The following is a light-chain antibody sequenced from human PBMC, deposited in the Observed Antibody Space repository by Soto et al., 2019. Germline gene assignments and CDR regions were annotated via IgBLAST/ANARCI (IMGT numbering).Light chain of an antibody. J-gene: IGLJ2*01. CDR1: SSDVGGYNY. V-gene: IGLV2-14*01. Sequence: QSVLTQPAAVSGCPGQSITISCTGTSSDVGGYNYVSWYQQHPGKAPKLMIYEVSNRPSGISNRFSGSKSGNTASLTISGLQAEDEADYYCSSYTSSSTLTFGGGTKVTVL. CDR2: EVS. CDR3: SSYTSSSTLT.